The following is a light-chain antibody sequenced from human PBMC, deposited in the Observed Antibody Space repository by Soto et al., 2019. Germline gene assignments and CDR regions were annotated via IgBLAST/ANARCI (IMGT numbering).Light chain of an antibody. CDR2: GVS. CDR1: QTVSSSH. Sequence: EIVLTQSPGTLSLSPGERATLSCRASQTVSSSHLAWYQQKPGQAPNLLIYGVSSRATGIPDRFSGSGSGTDFTLTISRLEPEDFAVYYCQHYGSSPRTFGGGTKVEIK. J-gene: IGKJ4*01. V-gene: IGKV3-20*01. CDR3: QHYGSSPRT.